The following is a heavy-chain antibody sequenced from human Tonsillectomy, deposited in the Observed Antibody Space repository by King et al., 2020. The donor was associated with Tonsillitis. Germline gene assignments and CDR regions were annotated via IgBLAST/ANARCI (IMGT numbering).Heavy chain of an antibody. V-gene: IGHV3-43*02. J-gene: IGHJ6*03. D-gene: IGHD3-10*01. CDR3: VKDDQFGQTGYYYMDV. CDR2: ISGDGGKT. CDR1: GFTFDDYA. Sequence: GQLVQSGGGVVQPGGSLRLSCATSGFTFDDYAMHWVRQAPGKGLEWVSLISGDGGKTFYTESVKGRFTISRDNSKNSLYQQMNSLRTEDTALYYCVKDDQFGQTGYYYMDVWGKGTTVTVSS.